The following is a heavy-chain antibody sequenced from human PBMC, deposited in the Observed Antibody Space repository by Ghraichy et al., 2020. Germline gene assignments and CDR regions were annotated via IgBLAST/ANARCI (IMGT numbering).Heavy chain of an antibody. D-gene: IGHD1-26*01. Sequence: GESLNISCAASGFTFSSYAMSWVRQAPGKGLEWVSAISGSGGSTYYADSVKGRFTISRDNSKNTLYLQMNSLRAEDTAVYYCAKGGEWELLLFDYWGQGTLVTVSS. J-gene: IGHJ4*02. V-gene: IGHV3-23*01. CDR2: ISGSGGST. CDR1: GFTFSSYA. CDR3: AKGGEWELLLFDY.